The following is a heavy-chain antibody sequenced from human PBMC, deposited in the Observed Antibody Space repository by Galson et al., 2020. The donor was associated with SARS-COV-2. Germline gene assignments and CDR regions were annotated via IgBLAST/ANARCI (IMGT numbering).Heavy chain of an antibody. CDR2: IPRNGSYT. Sequence: PCPASGFTLSSYSMNWVRHAPGKGPEWVSSIPRNGSYTHYPHPMKGRFTISRDNAKNSLYLEMNSLRADDTGVYYCARDHLDCSTSSCYAFSGALLAWGQGTMGNGSS. J-gene: IGHJ3*01. CDR3: ARDHLDCSTSSCYAFSGALLA. V-gene: IGHV3-21*01. D-gene: IGHD2-2*01. CDR1: GFTLSSYS.